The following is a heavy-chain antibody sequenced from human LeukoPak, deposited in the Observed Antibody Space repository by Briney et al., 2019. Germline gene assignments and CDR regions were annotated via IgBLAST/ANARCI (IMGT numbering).Heavy chain of an antibody. CDR3: AADRERDPSCYYLV. CDR1: GGSISSYY. CDR2: IYYSGST. Sequence: SETLSLTCTVSGGSISSYYWSWIRQPPGKGLEWIGYIYYSGSTNYNPSFKSRVTISVDTSKNQFSLKLSSVTAADTAVYYCAADRERDPSCYYLVGGQGTLITVSS. J-gene: IGHJ1*01. D-gene: IGHD3-22*01. V-gene: IGHV4-59*01.